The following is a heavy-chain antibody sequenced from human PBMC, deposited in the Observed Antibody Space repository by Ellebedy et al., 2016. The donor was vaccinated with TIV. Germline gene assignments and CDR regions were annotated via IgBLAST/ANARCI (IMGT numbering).Heavy chain of an antibody. V-gene: IGHV3-23*01. J-gene: IGHJ4*02. CDR3: ANDLVWGRPTDNRATVTTGY. CDR2: ISSSGGGT. D-gene: IGHD4-17*01. CDR1: GFSFSSYA. Sequence: GESLKISXVASGFSFSSYAMSWVRQAPGEGLEWVSGISSSGGGTFYADSVKGRFTISRDNSRNTVNLHVNSLRAEDTAVYYCANDLVWGRPTDNRATVTTGYWGQGTLVTVSS.